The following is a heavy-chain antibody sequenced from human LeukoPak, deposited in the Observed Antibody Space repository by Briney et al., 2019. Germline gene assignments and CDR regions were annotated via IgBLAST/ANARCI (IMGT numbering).Heavy chain of an antibody. V-gene: IGHV2-5*01. D-gene: IGHD6-19*01. J-gene: IGHJ4*02. CDR2: IYWNDDK. Sequence: ESGPTLVNPTQTLTLTCTFSGFSLSTSGVGVGWIRQPPGKALEWLALIYWNDDKRYSPSLKSRPTITKDTSKNQVVLTMTNMDPVDTATYYCAHRLLYSSGWPYYFDYRGQGTLVTVSS. CDR1: GFSLSTSGVG. CDR3: AHRLLYSSGWPYYFDY.